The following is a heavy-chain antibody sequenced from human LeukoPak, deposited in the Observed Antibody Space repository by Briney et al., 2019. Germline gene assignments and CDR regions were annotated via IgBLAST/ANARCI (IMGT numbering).Heavy chain of an antibody. Sequence: SETLFLTCTVSGGSISNYYWSWIRQPPGKGLEWIGYIYYSGSTNYNPSLKSRVTISVDTSKNQFSLKLSSVTAADTAVYYCARDAPNCSGGSCPPYYYYYYYMDVWGKGTTVTVSS. CDR2: IYYSGST. J-gene: IGHJ6*03. CDR1: GGSISNYY. V-gene: IGHV4-59*12. CDR3: ARDAPNCSGGSCPPYYYYYYYMDV. D-gene: IGHD2-15*01.